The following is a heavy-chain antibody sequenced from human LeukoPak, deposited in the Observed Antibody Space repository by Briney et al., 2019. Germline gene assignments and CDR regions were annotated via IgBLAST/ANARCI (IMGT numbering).Heavy chain of an antibody. D-gene: IGHD3-3*01. V-gene: IGHV3-23*01. CDR3: ASGPPFLKYFEY. CDR1: GFTFSTYA. J-gene: IGHJ4*02. Sequence: TGGSLRLSCAASGFTFSTYAMSWVRQAPGKGLEWVSGISDSGGTTYYADSVKGRFTISRDNSNNALYLQMHSLRAEDTALYYCASGPPFLKYFEYWGQGTLVTVSS. CDR2: ISDSGGTT.